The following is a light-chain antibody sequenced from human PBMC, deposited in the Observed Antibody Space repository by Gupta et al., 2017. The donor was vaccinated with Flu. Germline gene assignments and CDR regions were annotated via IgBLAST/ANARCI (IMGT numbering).Light chain of an antibody. CDR3: AAWDDSLSGYV. Sequence: QSVLTPPPSASGTPGQRVTVSCSGSSSNIGSDYVFWYQQLPGTAPKLLIYRNNLRPSGVPDRFSAPKSGTSASLAISGLRSEDEADYYCAAWDDSLSGYVFGSGTTVTVL. CDR1: SSNIGSDY. V-gene: IGLV1-47*01. CDR2: RNN. J-gene: IGLJ1*01.